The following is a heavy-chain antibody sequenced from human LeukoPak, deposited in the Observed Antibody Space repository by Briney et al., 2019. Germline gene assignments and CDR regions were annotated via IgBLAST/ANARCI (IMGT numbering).Heavy chain of an antibody. V-gene: IGHV4-39*07. J-gene: IGHJ4*02. CDR2: IYYSGTT. Sequence: PSETLSLTCTVSGGSISSSSYYWGWIRQPPGKELEWIGSIYYSGTTYYNPSLKSRVTISVDTSKNQFSLKLSSVTAADTAVYYCATEGGDSSGYYHDYWGQGTQVTVSS. CDR3: ATEGGDSSGYYHDY. D-gene: IGHD3-22*01. CDR1: GGSISSSSYY.